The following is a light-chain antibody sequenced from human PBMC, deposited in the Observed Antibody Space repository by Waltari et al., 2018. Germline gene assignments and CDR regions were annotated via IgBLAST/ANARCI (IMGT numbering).Light chain of an antibody. Sequence: QTVVTQEPLLSVSPGGTVTLTCALSSGSIFTTSYATWYQQSPGQAPRTLVYKANSRSSGVPDRFSGSILGNKAALTITGAQADDESDYYCALYMGSGIWVFGGGTKLTVL. CDR1: SGSIFTTSY. V-gene: IGLV8-61*01. J-gene: IGLJ3*02. CDR3: ALYMGSGIWV. CDR2: KAN.